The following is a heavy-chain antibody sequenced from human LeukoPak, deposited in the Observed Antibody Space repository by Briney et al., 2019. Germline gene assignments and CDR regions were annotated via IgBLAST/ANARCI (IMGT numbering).Heavy chain of an antibody. D-gene: IGHD2-15*01. CDR1: GYSISSGYY. CDR3: ARDRGCSGGSCPLYYYMDV. CDR2: IYHSGST. V-gene: IGHV4-38-2*02. Sequence: SETLSLTCTVSGYSISSGYYWGWIRQPPGKGLEWIGSIYHSGSTYYNPSLKSRVTISVDTSKNQFSLKLSSVTAADTAVYYCARDRGCSGGSCPLYYYMDVWGKGTTVTVSS. J-gene: IGHJ6*03.